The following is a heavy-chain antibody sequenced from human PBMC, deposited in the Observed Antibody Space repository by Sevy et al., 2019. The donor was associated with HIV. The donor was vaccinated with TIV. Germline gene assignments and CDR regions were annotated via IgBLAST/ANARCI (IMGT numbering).Heavy chain of an antibody. J-gene: IGHJ4*02. V-gene: IGHV6-1*01. CDR2: IFYRSRWSN. CDR3: SRGGEMGDV. Sequence: SQTLSLTCVISGESVSRNTAAWNWIRQSPSRGLEWLGRIFYRSRWSNDYAVSVKSRITINPDTSKNQFSLQLNSVTPEDTAVYYCSRGGEMGDVWGQGTLVTVSS. CDR1: GESVSRNTAA.